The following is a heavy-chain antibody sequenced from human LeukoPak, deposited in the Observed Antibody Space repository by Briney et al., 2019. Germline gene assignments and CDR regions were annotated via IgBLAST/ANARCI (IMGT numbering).Heavy chain of an antibody. V-gene: IGHV4-59*08. J-gene: IGHJ4*02. Sequence: SETLSLTCTVSGGSISSYYWSWIRQPPGKGLEWIGYIYYSGSTNYNPSLKSRVTISVDTSKNQFSLKLSSVTAADTAVYYCARKGYSGYESHFDYWGQGTLVTVSS. CDR2: IYYSGST. CDR3: ARKGYSGYESHFDY. D-gene: IGHD5-12*01. CDR1: GGSISSYY.